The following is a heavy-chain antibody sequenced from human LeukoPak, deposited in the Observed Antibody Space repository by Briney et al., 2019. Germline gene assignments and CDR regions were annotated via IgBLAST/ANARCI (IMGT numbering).Heavy chain of an antibody. J-gene: IGHJ6*02. CDR3: AREQQYIVVVPAAAFHYYYYGMDV. V-gene: IGHV3-30-3*01. CDR1: GFTFSSYA. CDR2: ISYDGSNK. Sequence: GGSLRLSCEASGFTFSSYAMHWVRQAPGKGLEWVAGISYDGSNKYYADYVKGRFTISRDNSKNTLYMQMNSLRAEDTAVYYCAREQQYIVVVPAAAFHYYYYGMDVWGQGTTVTVSS. D-gene: IGHD2-2*01.